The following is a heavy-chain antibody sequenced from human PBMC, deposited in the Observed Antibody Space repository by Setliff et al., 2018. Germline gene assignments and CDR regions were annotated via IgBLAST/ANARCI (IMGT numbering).Heavy chain of an antibody. CDR1: GYSISSGFS. CDR3: ARDNRARHYMDV. Sequence: SETLSLTCGVSGYSISSGFSWVWIRQSPGKGLEWIGRILFSGDTYYNPSLNSRVTISADTSKNQFSLNLSSVTAADTAVYYCARDNRARHYMDVWGKGTTVT. D-gene: IGHD3-10*01. J-gene: IGHJ6*03. CDR2: ILFSGDT. V-gene: IGHV4-38-2*02.